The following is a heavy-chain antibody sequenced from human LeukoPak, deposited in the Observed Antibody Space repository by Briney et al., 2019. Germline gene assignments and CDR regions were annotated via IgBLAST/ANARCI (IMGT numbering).Heavy chain of an antibody. V-gene: IGHV1-2*04. J-gene: IGHJ4*02. Sequence: GASVKVSCKASGGTFSSYAISWVRQAPGQGLEWMGWINPNSGGTNYAQKFQGWVTMTRDTSISTAYMELSRLRSDDTAVYYCARVPRNRSGYLFDYWGQGTLVTVSS. CDR1: GGTFSSYA. CDR3: ARVPRNRSGYLFDY. D-gene: IGHD3-16*02. CDR2: INPNSGGT.